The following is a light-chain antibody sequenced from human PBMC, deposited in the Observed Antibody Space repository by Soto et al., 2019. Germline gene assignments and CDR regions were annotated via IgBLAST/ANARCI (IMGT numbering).Light chain of an antibody. CDR2: GAS. CDR3: QQAYSFPPWT. CDR1: QGITSW. J-gene: IGKJ1*01. V-gene: IGKV1-12*01. Sequence: DIQMTQSPSSVSASVGDRVTITCRASQGITSWVAWYQQKPGKAPKLLIYGASSLQSGVPSRFSGSGSGTDFTLTISSLQPEDFATYYCQQAYSFPPWTFGQGTKVEIK.